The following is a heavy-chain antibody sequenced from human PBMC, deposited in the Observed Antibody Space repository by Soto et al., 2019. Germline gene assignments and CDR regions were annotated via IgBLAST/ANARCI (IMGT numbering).Heavy chain of an antibody. Sequence: SETLSLTCTVSGGSISTVGYSWSWIRQPPGKGLEWIGYIYHSGNTFYNPSLKSRVTISLDRSQNQFSLQLNSVTAADTAVYYCARVGPWVPYYYDSSPYTFENWFDPGGQGTLVTVSS. D-gene: IGHD3-22*01. CDR3: ARVGPWVPYYYDSSPYTFENWFDP. J-gene: IGHJ5*02. CDR2: IYHSGNT. V-gene: IGHV4-30-2*01. CDR1: GGSISTVGYS.